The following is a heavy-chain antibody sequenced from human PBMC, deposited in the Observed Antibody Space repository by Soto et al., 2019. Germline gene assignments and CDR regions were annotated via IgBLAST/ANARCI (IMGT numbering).Heavy chain of an antibody. J-gene: IGHJ4*02. Sequence: QVQLVQSGAEVKKPWASVKVYCKASGYTFVNYEINWVRQATGQGLDWLGWMHPHSGDTFYAQNFQGRVTMTRNTSITTAYMELNSLKSEDTAVYYCVRQQAMDYWGQGTMVTVSS. CDR2: MHPHSGDT. CDR3: VRQQAMDY. V-gene: IGHV1-8*01. CDR1: GYTFVNYE.